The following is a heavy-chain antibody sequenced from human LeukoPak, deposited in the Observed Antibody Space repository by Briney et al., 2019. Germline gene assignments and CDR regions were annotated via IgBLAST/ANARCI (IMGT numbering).Heavy chain of an antibody. CDR2: ISAYNGNT. CDR3: ARDPGGWEPYYFGY. V-gene: IGHV1-18*01. Sequence: ASVKVSCKASGYTFTSYGISWVRQAPGQGLEWMGWISAYNGNTNYAQKLQGRVTMTTDTSTSTAYMELRSLRSDDTAVYYCARDPGGWEPYYFGYWGQGTLVTVSS. D-gene: IGHD1-1*01. J-gene: IGHJ4*02. CDR1: GYTFTSYG.